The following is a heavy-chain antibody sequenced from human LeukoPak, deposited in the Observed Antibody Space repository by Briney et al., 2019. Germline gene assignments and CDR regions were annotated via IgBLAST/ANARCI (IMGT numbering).Heavy chain of an antibody. CDR3: ARVGTWYGSGNCDY. D-gene: IGHD3-10*01. CDR1: GFTFSSYI. J-gene: IGHJ4*02. CDR2: IISSSSYI. V-gene: IGHV3-21*01. Sequence: GGPLRLSCAASGFTFSSYIMNWVRQAPGKGLGWVSSIISSSSYIYYADSVKGLFTISRDNPKNSLYLQMNSLGAEDTAVYYCARVGTWYGSGNCDYWGQGTLVTVSS.